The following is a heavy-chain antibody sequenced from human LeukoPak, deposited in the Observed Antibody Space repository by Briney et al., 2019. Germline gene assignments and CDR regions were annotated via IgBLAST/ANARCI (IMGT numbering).Heavy chain of an antibody. D-gene: IGHD3-10*01. CDR2: IRYDGSNK. J-gene: IGHJ6*02. V-gene: IGHV3-30*02. CDR3: FYSGGSGSYSVYYGMDV. Sequence: GGSLRLSCAASGFTFSSYGMHWVRQAPGKGLEWVAFIRYDGSNKYYADSVKGRFTISRDNAKNSLYLQMNSLRAEDTAVYYCFYSGGSGSYSVYYGMDVWGQGTTVTVSS. CDR1: GFTFSSYG.